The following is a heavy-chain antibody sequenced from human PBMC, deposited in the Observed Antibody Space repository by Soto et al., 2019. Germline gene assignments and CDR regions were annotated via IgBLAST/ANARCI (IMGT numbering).Heavy chain of an antibody. CDR3: ARQDEVLWFGEFDP. V-gene: IGHV4-59*08. J-gene: IGHJ5*02. D-gene: IGHD3-10*01. Sequence: PSETLSLTCTVSGGSISSYYWSWIRQPPGKGLEWIGYIYYSGSTNYNPSLKSRVTISVDTSKNQFSLKLSSVTAADTAVYYCARQDEVLWFGEFDPWGQGTLVTVSS. CDR2: IYYSGST. CDR1: GGSISSYY.